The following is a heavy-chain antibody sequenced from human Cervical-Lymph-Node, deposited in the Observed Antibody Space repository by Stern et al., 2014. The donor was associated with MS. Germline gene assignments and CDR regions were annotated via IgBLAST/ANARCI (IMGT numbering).Heavy chain of an antibody. CDR2: ISWKRCSI. D-gene: IGHD2-2*01. J-gene: IGHJ4*02. Sequence: VQLVESGGGLVQPGRSLRLSCAASGFTFENFAMHWVRQTAEKGLEWVSGISWKRCSIGYADSGKGRFIISRDNAKNSVYLQMNSLRPEDTALYYCAKGSTTSCYDWGQGTLVIVSS. CDR3: AKGSTTSCYD. CDR1: GFTFENFA. V-gene: IGHV3-9*01.